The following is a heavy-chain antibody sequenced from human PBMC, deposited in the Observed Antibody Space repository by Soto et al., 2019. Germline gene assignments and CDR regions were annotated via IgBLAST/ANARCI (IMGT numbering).Heavy chain of an antibody. V-gene: IGHV5-51*01. CDR1: GYSFTIDC. Sequence: GESLKISCKGSGYSFTIDCIGLVLQMPGKGLEWMGIIYPGDSDTRYSPSFQGQVTISADKSISTAYLQWSSLKASDTAMYYCANGRKTSSYPIYWGQGTLVTVSS. CDR2: IYPGDSDT. J-gene: IGHJ4*02. D-gene: IGHD1-26*01. CDR3: ANGRKTSSYPIY.